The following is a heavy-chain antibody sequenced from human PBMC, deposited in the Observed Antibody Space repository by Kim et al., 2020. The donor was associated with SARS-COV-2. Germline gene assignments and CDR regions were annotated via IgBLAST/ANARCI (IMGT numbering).Heavy chain of an antibody. V-gene: IGHV3-33*06. Sequence: GGSLRLSCAASGFIFSNYGMHWVRQAPGKGLEWVAVIWYDGSNKYYGDSVKGRFTISRDSSKNTLYLQMNSLRVEDTAVYYCAKNLREYYYYYGMDVWG. D-gene: IGHD4-17*01. J-gene: IGHJ6*02. CDR3: AKNLREYYYYYGMDV. CDR1: GFIFSNYG. CDR2: IWYDGSNK.